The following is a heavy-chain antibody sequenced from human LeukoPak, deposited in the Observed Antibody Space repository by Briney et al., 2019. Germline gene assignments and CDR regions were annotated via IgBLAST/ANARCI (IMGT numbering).Heavy chain of an antibody. CDR1: GFTFSSYG. CDR2: LWYDGSNK. V-gene: IGHV3-33*01. D-gene: IGHD3-16*02. Sequence: GGSLRLSCAASGFTFSSYGMHWVRQAPGKGLEWVAVLWYDGSNKYYADSVKGRFTISRDNSKNTLYLQMNSLRAEDTAVYYCARDRYTPYYFDYWGQGTLVTVSS. J-gene: IGHJ4*02. CDR3: ARDRYTPYYFDY.